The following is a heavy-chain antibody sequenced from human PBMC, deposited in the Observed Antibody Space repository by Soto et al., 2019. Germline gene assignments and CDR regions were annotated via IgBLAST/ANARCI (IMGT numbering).Heavy chain of an antibody. D-gene: IGHD6-13*01. V-gene: IGHV3-23*01. J-gene: IGHJ5*02. CDR3: AKALDSSSWYEFDP. CDR1: GFTFISYA. Sequence: GGSLRLSCAASGFTFISYAMSWVRQAPGKGLEWVSAISGSGGSTYYADSVKGRFTISRDNSKNTLYLQMNSLRAEDTAVYYCAKALDSSSWYEFDPWGQGTLVTVSS. CDR2: ISGSGGST.